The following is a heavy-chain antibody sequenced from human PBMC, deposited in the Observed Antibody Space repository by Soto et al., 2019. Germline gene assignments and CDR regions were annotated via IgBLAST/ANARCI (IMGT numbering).Heavy chain of an antibody. V-gene: IGHV4-61*01. J-gene: IGHJ6*02. CDR3: AGEGSSSSVDYYYGMDV. D-gene: IGHD6-6*01. CDR2: IYYSGST. Sequence: SETLSLTCTVSGGSVSSGSYYWSWIRQPPGKGLEWIGYIYYSGSTNYNPSLKSRVTISVDTSKNQFSLKLSSVTAADTAVYYCAGEGSSSSVDYYYGMDVWGQGTTVTVSS. CDR1: GGSVSSGSYY.